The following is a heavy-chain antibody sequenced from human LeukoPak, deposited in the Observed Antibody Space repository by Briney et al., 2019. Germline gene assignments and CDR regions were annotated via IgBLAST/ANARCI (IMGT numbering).Heavy chain of an antibody. V-gene: IGHV3-74*03. Sequence: GGSLRLPRAASGITFSGHWMHWVRHTPGQRLVWVSRINGDGSSTAYADSVKGRFTISRDNAKNTVYLQRNSLRVDDTAVYYCAREELEPSTHPFDPWGQGTLVTVSS. CDR1: GITFSGHW. CDR2: INGDGSST. D-gene: IGHD1-7*01. CDR3: AREELEPSTHPFDP. J-gene: IGHJ5*02.